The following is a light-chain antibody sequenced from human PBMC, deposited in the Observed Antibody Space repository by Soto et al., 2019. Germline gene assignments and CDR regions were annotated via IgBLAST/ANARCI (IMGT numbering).Light chain of an antibody. V-gene: IGLV2-14*01. J-gene: IGLJ1*01. CDR2: DVS. Sequence: QSALTQPASVSGSPGHSITISCTGTSSDVGVYNYVSWYQQHPGKAPKLIIYDVSNRPSGVSNRFSGSKSVNTASLTISGLYAEDEADYYCSSYTSSSIDYVFGTGTKLTVL. CDR1: SSDVGVYNY. CDR3: SSYTSSSIDYV.